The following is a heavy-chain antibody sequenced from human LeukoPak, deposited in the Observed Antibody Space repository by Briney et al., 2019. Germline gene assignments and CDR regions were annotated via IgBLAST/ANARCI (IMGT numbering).Heavy chain of an antibody. CDR2: ISYDGSNK. CDR1: GFTFSSYA. CDR3: AKDQFSYTYDSDY. Sequence: GGSLRLSCAASGFTFSSYAMHWVRQAPGKGLEWVAVISYDGSNKYYADSVKGRFTISRDNSKNTLYLQMNSLRAEDTAVYYCAKDQFSYTYDSDYWGQGTLVTVSS. J-gene: IGHJ4*02. D-gene: IGHD3-16*01. V-gene: IGHV3-30-3*01.